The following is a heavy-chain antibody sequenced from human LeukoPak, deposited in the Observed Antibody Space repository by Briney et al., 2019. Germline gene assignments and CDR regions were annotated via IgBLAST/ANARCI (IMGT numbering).Heavy chain of an antibody. D-gene: IGHD5-12*01. CDR2: MNPNSGNT. CDR3: ARLFIHSSGYDWGGLDY. J-gene: IGHJ4*02. Sequence: ASVKVSCKASGGTFSSYAISWVRQAPGQGLEWMGWMNPNSGNTGYAQKFQGRVTITRNTSISTAYMELSSLKASDTAMYYCARLFIHSSGYDWGGLDYWGQGTLVTVSS. V-gene: IGHV1-8*03. CDR1: GGTFSSYA.